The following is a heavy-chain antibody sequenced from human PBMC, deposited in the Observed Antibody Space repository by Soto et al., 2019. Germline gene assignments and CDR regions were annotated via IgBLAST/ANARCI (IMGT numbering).Heavy chain of an antibody. V-gene: IGHV3-21*01. J-gene: IGHJ2*01. CDR2: ISSSSSYI. Sequence: EVQLVESGGGLVKPGGSLRLSCAASGFTFSRYSMNWVRQAPGKGLEWVSSISSSSSYIYYADSVKGRFTISRDNAKNPLYLQMNSLRAEDTAVYYCARASGDSSSWYPRYFDLWGRGNLVTVSS. CDR3: ARASGDSSSWYPRYFDL. CDR1: GFTFSRYS. D-gene: IGHD6-13*01.